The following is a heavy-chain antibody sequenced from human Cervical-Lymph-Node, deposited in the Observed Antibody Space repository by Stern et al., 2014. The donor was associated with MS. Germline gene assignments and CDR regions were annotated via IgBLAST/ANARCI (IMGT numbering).Heavy chain of an antibody. Sequence: VPLVESGTEVKKPGASVKVSCKASGYSLTGYFLHWVRQAPGQGLEWVGWINPNSGDTNHAQKFEGRVTMTRGTSINTAYMELSSLRSDDTAVYYCARASGTLMHALDIWGQGTMVSVSS. CDR3: ARASGTLMHALDI. J-gene: IGHJ3*02. CDR2: INPNSGDT. D-gene: IGHD1/OR15-1a*01. V-gene: IGHV1-2*02. CDR1: GYSLTGYF.